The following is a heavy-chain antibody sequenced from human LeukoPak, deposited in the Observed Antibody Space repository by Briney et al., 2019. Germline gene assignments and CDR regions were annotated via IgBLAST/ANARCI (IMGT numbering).Heavy chain of an antibody. Sequence: ASVKVSCKASGGTLNSYVISWVRQAPGQGLEWMGGIIPISGTTNYAQKFQGRVTITADKSTSTAYMELSSLRSDDTAVYYCARSIAAAGTFYMDVWGKGTTVTVSS. J-gene: IGHJ6*03. CDR1: GGTLNSYV. CDR3: ARSIAAAGTFYMDV. D-gene: IGHD6-13*01. CDR2: IIPISGTT. V-gene: IGHV1-69*06.